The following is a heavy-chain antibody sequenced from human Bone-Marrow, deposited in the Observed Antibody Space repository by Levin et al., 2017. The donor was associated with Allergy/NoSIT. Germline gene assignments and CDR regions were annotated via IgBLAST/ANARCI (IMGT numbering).Heavy chain of an antibody. D-gene: IGHD3-3*01. V-gene: IGHV4-61*01. CDR2: IYYSGST. Sequence: SETLSLTCTVSGGSVSSGSYYWSWIRQPPGKGLEWIGYIYYSGSTNYNPSLKSRVTISVDTSKNQFSLKLSSVTAADTAVYYCASRRELDDFWSGYYYMDVWGKGTTVTVSS. CDR1: GGSVSSGSYY. CDR3: ASRRELDDFWSGYYYMDV. J-gene: IGHJ6*03.